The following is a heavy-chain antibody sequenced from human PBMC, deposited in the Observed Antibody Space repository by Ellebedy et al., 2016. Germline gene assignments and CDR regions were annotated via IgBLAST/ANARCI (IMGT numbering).Heavy chain of an antibody. D-gene: IGHD6-19*01. CDR3: ATYGRYSSGR. CDR2: ISSSSSYI. V-gene: IGHV3-21*01. J-gene: IGHJ4*02. CDR1: GFTFSSYS. Sequence: GESLKISXAASGFTFSSYSMNWVRQAPGKGLEWVSSISSSSSYIYYADSVKGRFTISRDNAKNSLYLQMNSLRAEDTAVYYCATYGRYSSGRWGQGTLVTVSS.